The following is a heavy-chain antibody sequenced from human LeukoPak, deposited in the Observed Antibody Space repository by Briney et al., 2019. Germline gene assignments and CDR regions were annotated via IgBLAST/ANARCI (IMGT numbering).Heavy chain of an antibody. D-gene: IGHD5-12*01. CDR2: ISAYNGNT. Sequence: ASVKVSCKASGYTFTSYGISWVRQAPGQGLEGMGWISAYNGNTNYAQKLQGRVTMTTDTSTSTAYMELRSLRSDDTAVYYCAKGGGYEAQYYYYYLDVWGKGTTVTISS. CDR1: GYTFTSYG. V-gene: IGHV1-18*01. CDR3: AKGGGYEAQYYYYYLDV. J-gene: IGHJ6*03.